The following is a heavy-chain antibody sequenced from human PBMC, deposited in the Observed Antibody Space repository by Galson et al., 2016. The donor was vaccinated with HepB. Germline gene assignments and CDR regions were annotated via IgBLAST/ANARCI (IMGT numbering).Heavy chain of an antibody. J-gene: IGHJ6*02. D-gene: IGHD3-10*01. CDR3: ARDITYGSGKVGDV. CDR1: GFTFSSYA. Sequence: SLRLSCAASGFTFSSYAMHWVRQTPGKGLEWVAVISYDGNNKYYADSVQGRFTISRDNSKNTLSLHMNSLRAEDTAVYYCARDITYGSGKVGDVWGQGTTVTVSS. V-gene: IGHV3-30*04. CDR2: ISYDGNNK.